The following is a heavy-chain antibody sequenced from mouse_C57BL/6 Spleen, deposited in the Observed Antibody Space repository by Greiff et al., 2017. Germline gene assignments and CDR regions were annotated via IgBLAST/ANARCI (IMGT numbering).Heavy chain of an antibody. CDR2: INPSSGYT. V-gene: IGHV1-4*01. CDR1: GYTFTSYT. Sequence: QVQLQQSGAELARPGASVKMSCKASGYTFTSYTMHWVKQRPGQGLEWIGYINPSSGYTKYNQKFKDKATLTVDKSSSTAYMQLSSLTSEDSAVYYCARYHYGNYIYAMDYWGQGTSVTVSS. D-gene: IGHD2-1*01. J-gene: IGHJ4*01. CDR3: ARYHYGNYIYAMDY.